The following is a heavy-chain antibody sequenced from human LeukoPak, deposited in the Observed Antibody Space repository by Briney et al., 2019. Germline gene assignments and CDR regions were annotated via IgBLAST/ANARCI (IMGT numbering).Heavy chain of an antibody. D-gene: IGHD2-21*02. J-gene: IGHJ2*01. CDR3: ARALAYCGGGCYPGYPPSDWYSDL. CDR1: GGSISSYY. V-gene: IGHV4-59*08. CDR2: IYYSGST. Sequence: SETLSLTCTVSGGSISSYYWSWIRQPPGKGLEWIGYIYYSGSTNYNPSLKSRVTISVDTSKNQFSLKLSSVTAADTAVYYCARALAYCGGGCYPGYPPSDWYSDLWGRGTLVTVSS.